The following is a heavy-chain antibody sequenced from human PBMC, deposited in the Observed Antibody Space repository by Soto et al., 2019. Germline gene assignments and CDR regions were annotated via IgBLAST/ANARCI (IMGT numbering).Heavy chain of an antibody. CDR1: GYTFTSYD. CDR2: MNPNSGNT. J-gene: IGHJ6*02. Sequence: ASVKVSCKASGYTFTSYDINWVRQATGQGLEWMGWMNPNSGNTGYAQKFQGRVTMTRNTSISTAYMELSSLRSEDTAVYYCARGISGKGSCGRDCHSRYYYGMDVWGQGTTVTVSS. D-gene: IGHD2-21*02. V-gene: IGHV1-8*01. CDR3: ARGISGKGSCGRDCHSRYYYGMDV.